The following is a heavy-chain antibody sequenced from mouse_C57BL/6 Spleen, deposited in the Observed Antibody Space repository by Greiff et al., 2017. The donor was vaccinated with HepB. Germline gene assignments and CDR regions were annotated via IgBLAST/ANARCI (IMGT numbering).Heavy chain of an antibody. CDR1: GYAFSSSW. CDR2: IYPGDGDT. CDR3: ARQAGFDY. Sequence: VQLQQSGPELVKPGASVKISCKASGYAFSSSWMNWVKQRPGKGLEWIGRIYPGDGDTNYNGKFKGKATLTADKSSSTAYMQLSSLTSEDSAVYFCARQAGFDYGGQGTTLTVSS. J-gene: IGHJ2*01. V-gene: IGHV1-82*01.